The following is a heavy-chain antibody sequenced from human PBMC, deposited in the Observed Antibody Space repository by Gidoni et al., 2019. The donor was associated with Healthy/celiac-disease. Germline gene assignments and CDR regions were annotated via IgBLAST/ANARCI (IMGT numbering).Heavy chain of an antibody. Sequence: QVQLQASGTGLVKPSETLSLTCTVSGSSISRYYWRWIRQPPGKGLEWIGDIYYSGRTNYNPSPKSRVTISSDTTKNKSSLKLSSGPAADKAVYYWGRAGGGSESYRRYYFDYWGQGTLVTVSS. CDR1: GSSISRYY. D-gene: IGHD3-10*01. V-gene: IGHV4-59*01. CDR3: GRAGGGSESYRRYYFDY. CDR2: IYYSGRT. J-gene: IGHJ4*02.